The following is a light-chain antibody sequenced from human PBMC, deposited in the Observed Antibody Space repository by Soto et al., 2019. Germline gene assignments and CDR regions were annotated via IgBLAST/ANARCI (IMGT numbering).Light chain of an antibody. J-gene: IGKJ1*01. CDR1: QSISTW. Sequence: DIQMTQSPSTLSASVGDRVTITCRASQSISTWLAWYQHKPGKAPNLLIYKASSLESGVPSRFSGSGSGTEFTLTISSLQPDDFATYYCQQYNSYPWTFGQGTKVDIK. CDR3: QQYNSYPWT. V-gene: IGKV1-5*03. CDR2: KAS.